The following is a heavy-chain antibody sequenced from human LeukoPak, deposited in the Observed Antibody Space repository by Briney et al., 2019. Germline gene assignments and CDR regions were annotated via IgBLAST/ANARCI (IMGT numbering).Heavy chain of an antibody. D-gene: IGHD1-20*01. CDR2: INHSGST. V-gene: IGHV4-34*01. CDR3: ARNTDITNYYGMDV. Sequence: SWVRQXPGKGLEWIGEINHSGSTNYNPSLKSRVTISVDTSKNQFSLKLSSVTAADTAVYYCARNTDITNYYGMDVWGQGTTVTVSS. J-gene: IGHJ6*02.